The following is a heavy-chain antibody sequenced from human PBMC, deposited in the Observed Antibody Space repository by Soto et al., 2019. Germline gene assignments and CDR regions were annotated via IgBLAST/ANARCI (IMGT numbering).Heavy chain of an antibody. CDR3: TRYYGDLFAFDI. V-gene: IGHV3-33*01. Sequence: VQLVESGGGVVQPGRSLRLSCAASGFTFSSHGMHWVRQAPGKGLEWVAVIWFDGSRKYYADSVKGRFTISRDDSQSTLYLQMNSLRAEDTAVYYCTRYYGDLFAFDIWGQGTMVTVSS. CDR1: GFTFSSHG. D-gene: IGHD4-17*01. CDR2: IWFDGSRK. J-gene: IGHJ3*02.